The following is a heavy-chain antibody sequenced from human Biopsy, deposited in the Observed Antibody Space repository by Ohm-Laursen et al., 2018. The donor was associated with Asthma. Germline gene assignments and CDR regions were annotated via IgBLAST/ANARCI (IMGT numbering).Heavy chain of an antibody. Sequence: TLSLTSTVSYFSITCGGYYWTWIRQHPGKGLEWIGFIYYSGSSYYNPSLKSRVSISIDTSKNQFSLKLSSVTAADTAVYYCARAQDYYDSRGYYRSFDYWGQGTLVTVSS. V-gene: IGHV4-31*03. D-gene: IGHD3-22*01. CDR2: IYYSGSS. J-gene: IGHJ4*02. CDR3: ARAQDYYDSRGYYRSFDY. CDR1: YFSITCGGYY.